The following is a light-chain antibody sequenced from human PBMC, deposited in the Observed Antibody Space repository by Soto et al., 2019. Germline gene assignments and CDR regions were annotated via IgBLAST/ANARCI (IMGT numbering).Light chain of an antibody. CDR1: QSFNSS. J-gene: IGKJ2*01. V-gene: IGKV3-15*01. CDR3: QQGHNWPLT. CDR2: GAS. Sequence: EIGMTQSPATLYLAPGERAALSCRADQSFNSSSAWYQQQPGQPPTLLIYGASTRATGVPARFTGSESGSEFTLTISGLQSEDCAVYYCQQGHNWPLTFGQGTRLEI.